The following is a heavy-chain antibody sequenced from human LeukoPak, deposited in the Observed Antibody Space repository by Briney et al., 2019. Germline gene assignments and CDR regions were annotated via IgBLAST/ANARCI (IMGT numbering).Heavy chain of an antibody. Sequence: SETLSLTCAVYGGSFSGYYWSWIRQPPGKGLEWMGEINHSGSTNYNPSLKSRVTISVDTSKNQFSLKLSSVTAADTAVYYCARDKIRIVGAGDYWGQGTLVTVSS. CDR1: GGSFSGYY. J-gene: IGHJ4*02. D-gene: IGHD1-26*01. CDR2: INHSGST. V-gene: IGHV4-34*01. CDR3: ARDKIRIVGAGDY.